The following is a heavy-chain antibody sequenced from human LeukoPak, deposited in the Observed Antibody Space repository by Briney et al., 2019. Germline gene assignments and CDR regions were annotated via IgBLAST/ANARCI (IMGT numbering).Heavy chain of an antibody. J-gene: IGHJ5*01. CDR1: GFTFDDYA. Sequence: GGSLRLSCAASGFTFDDYAMHWVRQAPGKGLEWVSGISWNGGNIGYADSVKGRFTISRDNAKNSLYLQMNSLRAEDTTLYYCAKDWGHMYVFDFWGQGTLVTVSS. CDR3: AKDWGHMYVFDF. V-gene: IGHV3-9*01. CDR2: ISWNGGNI. D-gene: IGHD2-8*01.